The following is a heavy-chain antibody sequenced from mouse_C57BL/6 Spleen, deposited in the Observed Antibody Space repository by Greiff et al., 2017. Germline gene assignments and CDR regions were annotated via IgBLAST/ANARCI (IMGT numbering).Heavy chain of an antibody. CDR3: ARVSGSSHWYFDV. Sequence: QVHVKQSGAELVKPGASVKISCKASGYAFSSYWMNWVKQRPGKGLEWIGQIYPGDGDTNYNGKFKGKATLTADKSSSTAYMQLSSLTSEASAVYFCARVSGSSHWYFDVWGTGTTVTVSS. J-gene: IGHJ1*03. CDR2: IYPGDGDT. CDR1: GYAFSSYW. D-gene: IGHD1-1*01. V-gene: IGHV1-80*01.